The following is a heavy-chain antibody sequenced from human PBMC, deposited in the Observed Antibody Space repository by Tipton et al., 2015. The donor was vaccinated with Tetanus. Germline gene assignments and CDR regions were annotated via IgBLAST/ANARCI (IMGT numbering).Heavy chain of an antibody. Sequence: LRLSCTVSGGSISDSDYHWGWVRQPPGKGLEWIGSIYESGDTYYIPSLKSRVTISVDTSKNQFSLNLNSMAAADTGVYYCARHQSGYFTPFDYWGQGNLVTVSS. V-gene: IGHV4-39*01. D-gene: IGHD3-3*01. CDR3: ARHQSGYFTPFDY. CDR2: IYESGDT. J-gene: IGHJ4*02. CDR1: GGSISDSDYH.